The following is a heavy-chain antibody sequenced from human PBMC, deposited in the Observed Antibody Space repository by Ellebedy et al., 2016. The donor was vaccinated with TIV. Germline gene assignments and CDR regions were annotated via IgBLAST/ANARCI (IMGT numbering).Heavy chain of an antibody. D-gene: IGHD2-21*01. CDR1: GYTFTSYG. Sequence: ASVKVSCKASGYTFTSYGISWVRQAPGQGLEWMGWISAYNGNTNYAQKLQGRVTMTTDTSTSTAYMELRSLRSDDTAVYYCARDQHTNSPYGMDVWGQGTTVTVSS. J-gene: IGHJ6*02. V-gene: IGHV1-18*01. CDR2: ISAYNGNT. CDR3: ARDQHTNSPYGMDV.